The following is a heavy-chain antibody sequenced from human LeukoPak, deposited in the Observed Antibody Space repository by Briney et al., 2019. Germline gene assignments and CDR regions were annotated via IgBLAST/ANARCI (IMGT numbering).Heavy chain of an antibody. CDR3: AREGYCSGGSCYSGWFDT. J-gene: IGHJ5*02. Sequence: GGSLRLSCAASGFTFSSYAMSWVRQAPGKGLEWVSAISGSGGSTYYADSVKGRFTISRDNSKNTLYLQMNSLRAEDTAVYYCAREGYCSGGSCYSGWFDTWGQGTLVTVSS. V-gene: IGHV3-23*01. CDR2: ISGSGGST. CDR1: GFTFSSYA. D-gene: IGHD2-15*01.